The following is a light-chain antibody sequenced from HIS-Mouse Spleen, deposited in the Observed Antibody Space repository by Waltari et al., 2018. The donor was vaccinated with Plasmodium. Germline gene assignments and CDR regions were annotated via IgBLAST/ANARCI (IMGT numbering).Light chain of an antibody. V-gene: IGLV3-10*01. J-gene: IGLJ3*02. CDR2: EDS. Sequence: SYELTQPPSVSVSPGQTARITCSGDALPKKYAYWYQQKSGQAPVLVIYEDSKRPSGIPERFSGSSLGTMATLTISGAQVEDEADYYWYSTDSSGNHRVFGGGTKLTVL. CDR3: YSTDSSGNHRV. CDR1: ALPKKY.